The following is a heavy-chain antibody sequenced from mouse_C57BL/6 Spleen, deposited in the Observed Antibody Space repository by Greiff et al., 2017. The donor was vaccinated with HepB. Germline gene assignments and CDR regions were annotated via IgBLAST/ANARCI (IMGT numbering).Heavy chain of an antibody. J-gene: IGHJ4*01. CDR3: ARGGTTDYAMDY. CDR2: IHPNSGST. Sequence: QVQLQQPGAELVKPGASVKLSCKASGYTFTSYWMHWVKQRPGQGLEWIGMIHPNSGSTNYNEKFKSKATLTVDKSSSTAYMQLSSLTSEDSAVYYCARGGTTDYAMDYWGQGTSVTVSS. D-gene: IGHD1-1*01. V-gene: IGHV1-64*01. CDR1: GYTFTSYW.